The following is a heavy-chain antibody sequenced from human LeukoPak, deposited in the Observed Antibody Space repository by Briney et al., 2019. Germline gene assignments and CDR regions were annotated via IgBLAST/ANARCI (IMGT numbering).Heavy chain of an antibody. J-gene: IGHJ4*02. D-gene: IGHD2-2*01. CDR2: IRSKAYGGTT. V-gene: IGHV3-49*03. Sequence: GGSLRLSCRASGFTFGNYAMSWFRQAPGKGLEWVGFIRSKAYGGTTEYAASLKGRFIISRDDSKSIVYLQMNSLKTEDTAVYYCSRDYLWLGCCSSSSCSLGGQGALVTVSS. CDR3: SRDYLWLGCCSSSSCSL. CDR1: GFTFGNYA.